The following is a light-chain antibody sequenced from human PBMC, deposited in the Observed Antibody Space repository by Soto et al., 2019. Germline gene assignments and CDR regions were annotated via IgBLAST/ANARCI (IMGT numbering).Light chain of an antibody. V-gene: IGKV3-11*01. J-gene: IGKJ2*01. CDR1: QRVRNF. CDR2: DAS. Sequence: EIVLTQSPATLSLSPGERATLSCRASQRVRNFLGLYQQKPGQAPRLLIYDASNRATGTPARFSGTGSGTDFTLTISGLEPEDFAVYYCQQRSDLPRTFGEGTKLEIK. CDR3: QQRSDLPRT.